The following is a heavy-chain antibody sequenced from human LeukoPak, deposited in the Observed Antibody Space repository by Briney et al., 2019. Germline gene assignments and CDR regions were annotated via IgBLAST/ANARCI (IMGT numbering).Heavy chain of an antibody. Sequence: SETLSLTCTVSGDSISNYYWSWIRQRPGKGLECIGYIYTSGSTNYNPSLKSRVTMSVDTSKNQFSLKLSSVTAADTAVYYCARERYCSGGGCYYFDYWGQGTLVTVSS. CDR1: GDSISNYY. V-gene: IGHV4-4*08. CDR3: ARERYCSGGGCYYFDY. CDR2: IYTSGST. J-gene: IGHJ4*02. D-gene: IGHD2-15*01.